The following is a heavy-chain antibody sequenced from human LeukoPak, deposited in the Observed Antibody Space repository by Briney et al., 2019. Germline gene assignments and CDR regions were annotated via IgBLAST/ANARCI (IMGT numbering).Heavy chain of an antibody. Sequence: ASVKVSCKASGYTFTSYHMHWVRQAPGQGLEWMGIINPSGGTTNYAQKFRGRVTMTRDMSTSTAYMELSSLRSEDTAMYYCATRGWRYYYGSGRYSYFDYWGQGTLVTVSS. CDR2: INPSGGTT. D-gene: IGHD3-10*01. V-gene: IGHV1-46*01. J-gene: IGHJ4*02. CDR3: ATRGWRYYYGSGRYSYFDY. CDR1: GYTFTSYH.